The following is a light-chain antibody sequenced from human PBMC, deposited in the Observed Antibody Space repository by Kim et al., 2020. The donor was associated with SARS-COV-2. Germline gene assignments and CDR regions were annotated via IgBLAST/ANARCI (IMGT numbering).Light chain of an antibody. CDR3: QTWGTGGV. CDR1: SGHSSYA. J-gene: IGLJ3*02. CDR2: LNSDGSH. V-gene: IGLV4-69*01. Sequence: GASVQLTCTRSSGHSSYAIAWHQQQPEKGPRYLMTLNSDGSHSKGDGIPDRFSGSSSGAERYLTISSLQSEDEADYYCQTWGTGGVFGGGTKLTVL.